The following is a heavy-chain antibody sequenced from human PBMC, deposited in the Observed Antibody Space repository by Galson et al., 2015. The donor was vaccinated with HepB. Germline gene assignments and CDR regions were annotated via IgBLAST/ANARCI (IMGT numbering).Heavy chain of an antibody. CDR3: VRRSPSGDI. Sequence: PALVKPTQTLTLTCTFSGFSLSTSGMCVSWIRQPPGKGLEWLARIDWDDDKYYSTSLKTRLSISKDTSKNQVVLTMTNMDPVDTATYYCVRRSPSGDIWGQGTMVIVSS. J-gene: IGHJ3*02. V-gene: IGHV2-70*11. CDR1: GFSLSTSGMC. CDR2: IDWDDDK.